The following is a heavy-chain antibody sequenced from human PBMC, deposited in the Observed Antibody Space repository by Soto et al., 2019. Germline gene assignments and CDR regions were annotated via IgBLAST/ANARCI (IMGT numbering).Heavy chain of an antibody. CDR3: VFEVYCSVSSCLESDH. J-gene: IGHJ4*02. Sequence: DVQVVESGGGLVQPGVSLRLSCATSGFTFNDHYLDWVRQAPGKGLEWVGRTRNGANDYTTEYAASVKGRFTISRDESKNSPYLQMNSLKTADTAVYYCVFEVYCSVSSCLESDHWGQGTLVIVSS. D-gene: IGHD2-15*01. CDR2: TRNGANDYTT. V-gene: IGHV3-72*01. CDR1: GFTFNDHY.